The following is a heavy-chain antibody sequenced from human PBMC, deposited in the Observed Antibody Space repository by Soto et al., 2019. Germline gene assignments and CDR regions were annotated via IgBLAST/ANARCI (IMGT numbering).Heavy chain of an antibody. V-gene: IGHV1-8*01. CDR3: ASTMVRGVIINY. J-gene: IGHJ4*02. Sequence: GASMKVSCKASGYTFTSYDINWVRQATGQGLEWMGWMNPNSGNTGYAQKFQGRVTMTRNTSISTAYMELSSLRSEDTAVYYCASTMVRGVIINYWGQGTLVTVSS. CDR2: MNPNSGNT. D-gene: IGHD3-10*01. CDR1: GYTFTSYD.